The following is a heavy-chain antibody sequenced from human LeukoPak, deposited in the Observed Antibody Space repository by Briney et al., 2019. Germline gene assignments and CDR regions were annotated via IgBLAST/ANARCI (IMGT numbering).Heavy chain of an antibody. J-gene: IGHJ1*01. V-gene: IGHV4-59*12. D-gene: IGHD3-16*02. CDR2: IYYSGST. CDR3: ARSYVWGSYRPAEYFQH. Sequence: SETLSLTCTVSGGSISRYYWSWIRQAPGKGLEWIGYIYYSGSTNYNPSLKSRVTISVDTSKNQFSLKLSSVTAADTAVYYCARSYVWGSYRPAEYFQHWGQGTLVTVSS. CDR1: GGSISRYY.